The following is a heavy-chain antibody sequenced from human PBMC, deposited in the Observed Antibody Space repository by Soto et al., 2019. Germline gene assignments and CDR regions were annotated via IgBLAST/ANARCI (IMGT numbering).Heavy chain of an antibody. Sequence: ASVKVSCKASGYTFTSYGISWERQAPGQGLEWMGWISAYNGNTNYAQKLQGRVTMTTDTSTSTAYMELRSLRSDDTAVYYCARSKVYSSSWYVDYYYGMDVWGQGTTVTV. CDR3: ARSKVYSSSWYVDYYYGMDV. V-gene: IGHV1-18*04. D-gene: IGHD6-13*01. CDR2: ISAYNGNT. J-gene: IGHJ6*02. CDR1: GYTFTSYG.